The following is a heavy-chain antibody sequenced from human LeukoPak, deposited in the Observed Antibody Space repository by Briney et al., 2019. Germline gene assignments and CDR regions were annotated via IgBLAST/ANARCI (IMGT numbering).Heavy chain of an antibody. CDR3: ARDRAPYCTSISCYSYYYYYYMDV. CDR2: IYHSGST. Sequence: PSGTLSLTCAVSGGSISSSNWWSWVRQPPGKGLEWIGEIYHSGSTNYNPSLKSRVTISVDKSKNQFSLELSAVTAADSAVYYCARDRAPYCTSISCYSYYYYYYMDVWGKGTTVTVSS. V-gene: IGHV4-4*02. J-gene: IGHJ6*03. D-gene: IGHD2-2*02. CDR1: GGSISSSNW.